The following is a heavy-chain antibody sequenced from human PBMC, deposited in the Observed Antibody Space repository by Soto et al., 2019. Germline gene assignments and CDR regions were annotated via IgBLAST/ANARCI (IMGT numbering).Heavy chain of an antibody. CDR1: GYTFTSYY. J-gene: IGHJ4*02. CDR2: INPSGGST. V-gene: IGHV1-46*01. Sequence: ASVKVSFKASGYTFTSYYMHWVRQAPGQGLEWMGIINPSGGSTSYAQKFQGRVTMTRDTSTSTVYMELSSLRSEDTAVYYCARDPMIVVIEPGYFDYWGQGTLVTVSS. D-gene: IGHD3-22*01. CDR3: ARDPMIVVIEPGYFDY.